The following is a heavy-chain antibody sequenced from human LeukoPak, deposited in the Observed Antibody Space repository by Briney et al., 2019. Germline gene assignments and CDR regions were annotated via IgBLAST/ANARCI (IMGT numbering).Heavy chain of an antibody. Sequence: PGGSVRLSCAASGFTFSSYGMHWVRQAPGKGLEWVAVISYDGSNKYYADSVKGRFTISRDDSKNTLYLQMNSLRAEDTAVYYCARVEVGYCSSTSCYKGVFDYWGQGTLVTVSS. CDR1: GFTFSSYG. D-gene: IGHD2-2*02. CDR3: ARVEVGYCSSTSCYKGVFDY. J-gene: IGHJ4*02. V-gene: IGHV3-30*03. CDR2: ISYDGSNK.